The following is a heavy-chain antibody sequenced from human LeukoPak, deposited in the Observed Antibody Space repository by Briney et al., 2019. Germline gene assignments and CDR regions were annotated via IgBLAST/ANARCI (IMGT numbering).Heavy chain of an antibody. D-gene: IGHD6-19*01. CDR1: GGSISSGSYY. CDR3: ARDATDSSGSTLYYYYYMDV. J-gene: IGHJ6*03. Sequence: SETLSLTCSVSGGSISSGSYYWSWIRQPAGKGLEWIVRIYTSGSTNYNPSLKSRVTMSVDTSKNQFSLKLSSVTAADTAVYYCARDATDSSGSTLYYYYYMDVWGKGTTVTISS. V-gene: IGHV4-61*02. CDR2: IYTSGST.